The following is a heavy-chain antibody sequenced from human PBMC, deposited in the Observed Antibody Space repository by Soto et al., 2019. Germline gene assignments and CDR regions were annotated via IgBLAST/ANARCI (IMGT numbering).Heavy chain of an antibody. CDR2: ISSSSSYI. CDR1: GFTPSDHH. Sequence: GGSLRLCCAASGFTPSDHHMDWVRQAPGKGLEWVSSISSSSSYIYYADSVKGRFTISRDNAKNSLYLQMNSLRAEDTAVYYCARDDATVTVHYYYSYRMDVWVQGTT. V-gene: IGHV3-21*01. CDR3: ARDDATVTVHYYYSYRMDV. J-gene: IGHJ6*02. D-gene: IGHD4-4*01.